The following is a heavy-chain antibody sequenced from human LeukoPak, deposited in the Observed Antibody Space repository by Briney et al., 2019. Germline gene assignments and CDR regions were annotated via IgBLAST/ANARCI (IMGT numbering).Heavy chain of an antibody. J-gene: IGHJ4*02. CDR2: ISWNSGSI. V-gene: IGHV3-9*02. D-gene: IGHD2-2*01. CDR3: AKGRGYELPLDN. Sequence: GGSLRLSCAGSGFTSDDCAMHWVRQAPGKGLEWVSGISWNSGSIGYADSVKGRFTISRDNAKNSLYLQMNSLRAEDTALYYCAKGRGYELPLDNWGQGTLVTVSS. CDR1: GFTSDDCA.